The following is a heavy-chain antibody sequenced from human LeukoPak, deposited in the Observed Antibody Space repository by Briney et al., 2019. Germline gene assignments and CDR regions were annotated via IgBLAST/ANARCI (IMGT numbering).Heavy chain of an antibody. J-gene: IGHJ4*02. D-gene: IGHD1-1*01. CDR3: VRPRSPASNDGGY. Sequence: GGSLRLSCAASGFTFSSYWMSWVRQAPGKGLEWVANIKQEGSEKYYMDSVKGRFTISRDNAKNSLYLQLNSLRAEDTALYYCVRPRSPASNDGGYWGQGTLVTVSS. V-gene: IGHV3-7*01. CDR2: IKQEGSEK. CDR1: GFTFSSYW.